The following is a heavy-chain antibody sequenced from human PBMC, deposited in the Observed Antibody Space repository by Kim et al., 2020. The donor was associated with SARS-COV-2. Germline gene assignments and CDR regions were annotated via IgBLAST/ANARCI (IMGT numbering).Heavy chain of an antibody. J-gene: IGHJ5*02. CDR1: GNTFTHYA. D-gene: IGHD4-17*01. V-gene: IGHV7-4-1*01. CDR2: INTNSGNP. Sequence: ASVKVSCKASGNTFTHYAIHWLRQAPGQGLEWMGWINTNSGNPTFAQGFTGRFVFSLDTSVSTAFLEIRSLKADDTAVYFCARAGGYGDNNWFAPWGQGTLVTVSS. CDR3: ARAGGYGDNNWFAP.